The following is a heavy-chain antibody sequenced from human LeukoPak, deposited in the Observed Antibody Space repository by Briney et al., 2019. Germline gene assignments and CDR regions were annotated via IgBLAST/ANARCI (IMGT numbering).Heavy chain of an antibody. CDR1: GYTFTGYY. Sequence: ASVKVSCKASGYTFTGYYMHWVRQAPGQGLEWMGWINPNSGGTKYAQKLQGRVTMTRDTSISTAYMELSRLRSDDTAVYYCVRRYCSSTSCYGDPWFDPWGQGTLVTVSS. CDR3: VRRYCSSTSCYGDPWFDP. CDR2: INPNSGGT. J-gene: IGHJ5*02. V-gene: IGHV1-2*02. D-gene: IGHD2-2*01.